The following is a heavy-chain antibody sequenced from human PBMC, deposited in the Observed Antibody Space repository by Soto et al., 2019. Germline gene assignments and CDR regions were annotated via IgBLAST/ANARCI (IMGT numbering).Heavy chain of an antibody. CDR1: GGSISSGGYY. CDR3: ARSPIYGSGSYYNYNWFDP. V-gene: IGHV4-31*03. CDR2: IYYSGST. Sequence: TLSLTCTVSGGSISSGGYYWSWIRQNPGKGLEWIGYIYYSGSTYYNPSLKSRVTISVDTSKNQFSLKLSSVTAADTAVYYCARSPIYGSGSYYNYNWFDPWGQGTLVTVSS. J-gene: IGHJ5*02. D-gene: IGHD3-10*01.